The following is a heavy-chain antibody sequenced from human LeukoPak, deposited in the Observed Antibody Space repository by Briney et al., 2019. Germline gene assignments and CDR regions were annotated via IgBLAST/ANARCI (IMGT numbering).Heavy chain of an antibody. D-gene: IGHD1-26*01. J-gene: IGHJ4*02. V-gene: IGHV4-4*07. CDR1: GGSISSYY. CDR2: IYSSGST. Sequence: SETLSLTCTVSGGSISSYYWSWIRQPAGEGLEGIGRIYSSGSTNYNPSLKSRVTLSVATSKNQFSLKLSSVTAADTAVYYCARMYSGTYGGIDYWGQGTLVTVSS. CDR3: ARMYSGTYGGIDY.